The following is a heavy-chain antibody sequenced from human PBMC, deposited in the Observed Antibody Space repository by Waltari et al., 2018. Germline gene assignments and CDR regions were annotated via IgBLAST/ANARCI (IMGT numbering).Heavy chain of an antibody. Sequence: EVRLVESGGGLVQPGGSLRLSCAASGFTFSDYWMSWVRQAPGQGLEWVANIKQDGSEKYQVDPVKGRFTISRDNAKNSLYLQMNSLRAEDTAVYFCARGGSWAIDYRGQGTLVTVSS. D-gene: IGHD3-16*01. CDR1: GFTFSDYW. CDR3: ARGGSWAIDY. J-gene: IGHJ4*02. V-gene: IGHV3-7*01. CDR2: IKQDGSEK.